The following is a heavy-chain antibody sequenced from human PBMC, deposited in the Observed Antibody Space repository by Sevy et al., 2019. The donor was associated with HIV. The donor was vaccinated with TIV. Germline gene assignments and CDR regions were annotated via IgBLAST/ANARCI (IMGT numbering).Heavy chain of an antibody. Sequence: GGSLRLSCAASGFTFSSYWMSWVRQAPGKGLEWVANIKQDGSEKYYVDSVKGRFTISRANAKNSLYLQMNSLRAEDTAVYYCARSLPRSTIFGVVMDYYYYYGMDVWGQGTTVTVSS. CDR3: ARSLPRSTIFGVVMDYYYYYGMDV. CDR1: GFTFSSYW. J-gene: IGHJ6*02. V-gene: IGHV3-7*01. D-gene: IGHD3-3*01. CDR2: IKQDGSEK.